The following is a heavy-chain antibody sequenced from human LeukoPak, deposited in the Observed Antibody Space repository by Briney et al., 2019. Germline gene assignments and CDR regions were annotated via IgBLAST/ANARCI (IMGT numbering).Heavy chain of an antibody. Sequence: SETLSLTCTVSGGSISSYYWSWIRRPPGKGLEWIGYIYYSGSTNYNPSLKSRVTISVDTSKNQFSLKLSSVTAADTAVYYCARYIAVAGIFDYWGQGTLVTVSS. D-gene: IGHD6-19*01. CDR1: GGSISSYY. CDR2: IYYSGST. J-gene: IGHJ4*02. V-gene: IGHV4-59*01. CDR3: ARYIAVAGIFDY.